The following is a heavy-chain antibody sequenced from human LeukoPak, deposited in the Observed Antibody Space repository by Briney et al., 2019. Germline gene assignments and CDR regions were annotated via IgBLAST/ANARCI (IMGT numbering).Heavy chain of an antibody. V-gene: IGHV4-34*01. CDR1: GGSFTGYY. Sequence: SETLSLTCAVYGGSFTGYYWSWIRQPPGKGLEWIGEINLRGSTHYNPSLQSRVTISVDTSKQQFSLNLSSVTCAHTAGHYCARHRPAFLYSSNWTRWSYFDYWGQGTLVTVSS. CDR2: INLRGST. CDR3: ARHRPAFLYSSNWTRWSYFDY. D-gene: IGHD6-13*01. J-gene: IGHJ4*02.